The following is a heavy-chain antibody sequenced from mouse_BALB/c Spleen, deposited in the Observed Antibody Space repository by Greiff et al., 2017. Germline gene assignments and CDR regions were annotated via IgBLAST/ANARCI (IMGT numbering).Heavy chain of an antibody. V-gene: IGHV7-4*02. D-gene: IGHD2-3*01. CDR3: AKHDGYYGYFDV. Sequence: DVMLVESGGGLVQPGASLRLSCEASGFTFTDYYMSWVRQPPGKSPEWLALIRNKANGYTTEYSASVKGRFTISRDNSQNILYLQMNTLRAEASATYYCAKHDGYYGYFDVWGAGTTVTVSS. J-gene: IGHJ1*01. CDR1: GFTFTDYY. CDR2: IRNKANGYTT.